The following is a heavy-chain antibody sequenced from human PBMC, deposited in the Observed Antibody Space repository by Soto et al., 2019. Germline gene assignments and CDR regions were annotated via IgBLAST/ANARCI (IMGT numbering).Heavy chain of an antibody. CDR3: AKGGRFAMVRGVRYYYYGMDV. Sequence: GGSLRLSCAASGFTFSSYGMHWVRQAPGKGLEWVAVMSYDGSNKYYADSVKGRFTISRDNSKNTLYLQMNSLRAEDTAVYYCAKGGRFAMVRGVRYYYYGMDVWGQGTTVTVSS. V-gene: IGHV3-30*18. CDR1: GFTFSSYG. D-gene: IGHD3-10*01. J-gene: IGHJ6*02. CDR2: MSYDGSNK.